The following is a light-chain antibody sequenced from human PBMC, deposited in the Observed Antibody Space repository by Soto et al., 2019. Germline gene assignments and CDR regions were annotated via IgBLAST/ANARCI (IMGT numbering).Light chain of an antibody. Sequence: EIVMTQSPATLSVSPGERATLSCRASQSVSSNLAWYQQKPGPAPRLLIYGASTRATGIPARFSGSGSGTEFTLTISSLQSEDFAIYFWQQYNNWPPDRTFGQGTKVEIK. CDR1: QSVSSN. CDR3: QQYNNWPPDRT. J-gene: IGKJ1*01. V-gene: IGKV3-15*01. CDR2: GAS.